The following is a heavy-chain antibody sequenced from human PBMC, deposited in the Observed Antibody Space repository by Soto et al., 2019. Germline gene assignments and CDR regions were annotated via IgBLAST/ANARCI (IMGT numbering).Heavy chain of an antibody. J-gene: IGHJ5*02. CDR1: GGSISSSSYY. V-gene: IGHV4-39*01. D-gene: IGHD4-17*01. CDR3: ARLIRVTTQYNWFYP. Sequence: SENLSLTCTVSGGSISSSSYYWGWIRQPPRKGLEWIGSIYYSGSTYYNPSLKSRVTISVDTSKNQFSLKLSSVTAADTAVYYCARLIRVTTQYNWFYPCAQGTLV. CDR2: IYYSGST.